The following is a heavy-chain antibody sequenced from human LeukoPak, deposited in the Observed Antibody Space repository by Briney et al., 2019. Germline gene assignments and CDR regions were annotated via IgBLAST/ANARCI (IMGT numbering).Heavy chain of an antibody. CDR1: GSSISTSNYY. Sequence: SETLSLTRTVSGSSISTSNYYWAWIRQSPGKELECIGSFFYGGNTYYNPSLKSRVTISVDVSNNQFSLMLSSVTAADTALYYCARHGPLIRYRTAFDTWGQGTMVTVSS. V-gene: IGHV4-39*01. D-gene: IGHD3-9*01. J-gene: IGHJ3*02. CDR2: FFYGGNT. CDR3: ARHGPLIRYRTAFDT.